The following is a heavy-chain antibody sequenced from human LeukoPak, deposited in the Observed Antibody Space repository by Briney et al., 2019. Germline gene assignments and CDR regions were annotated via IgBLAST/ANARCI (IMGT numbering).Heavy chain of an antibody. CDR3: AREYDYGDYPSPFDY. Sequence: SETLSLTCTVSGGSISDYYWTWIRQPPGKGLEWIGYIYHSGSTYYNPSLKSRVTISVDRSKNQFSLKLSSVTAADTAAYYCAREYDYGDYPSPFDYWGQGTLVTVSS. V-gene: IGHV4-30-2*01. J-gene: IGHJ4*02. CDR1: GGSISDYY. D-gene: IGHD4-17*01. CDR2: IYHSGST.